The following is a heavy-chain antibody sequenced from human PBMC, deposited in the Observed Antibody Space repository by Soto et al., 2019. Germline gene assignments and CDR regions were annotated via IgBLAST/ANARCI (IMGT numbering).Heavy chain of an antibody. CDR3: VRDRTSGWARYFDL. Sequence: EVQLVESGGGLVQPGGSLRLSCAASGFTFSNYWMHWVRQAPGKGLVWVSRINIDGSTTTYADSVKGRFTISRDNAKNTVYLQMNSLRAEDTAVYFCVRDRTSGWARYFDLWGRGTLVTVSS. J-gene: IGHJ2*01. CDR2: INIDGSTT. CDR1: GFTFSNYW. D-gene: IGHD6-19*01. V-gene: IGHV3-74*01.